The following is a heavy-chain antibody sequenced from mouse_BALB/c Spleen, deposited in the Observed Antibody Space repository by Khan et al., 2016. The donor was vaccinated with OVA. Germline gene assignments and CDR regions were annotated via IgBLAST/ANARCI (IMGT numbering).Heavy chain of an antibody. CDR2: ISYSGST. V-gene: IGHV3-2*02. J-gene: IGHJ3*01. CDR1: GYSITSDYA. Sequence: EVQLQESGPGLVKPSQSLSLTYTVTGYSITSDYAWNWIRQFPGNKLEWMGYISYSGSTSYNPSLKSRISITRDTSKNQFFLQLNSVTSEDTATYYCAMGRTYWGQGTLVTVSA. CDR3: AMGRTY. D-gene: IGHD4-1*01.